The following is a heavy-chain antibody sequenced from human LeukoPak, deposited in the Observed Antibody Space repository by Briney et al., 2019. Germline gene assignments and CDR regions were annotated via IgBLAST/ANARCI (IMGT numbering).Heavy chain of an antibody. CDR1: GFSFSSYA. Sequence: GGSLRLSCAASGFSFSSYAMSWVRQTPGKGLEWVAAIGGSGGSTSYADSVKGRFTISRDDSKNTLYLQMNSLRVEDTAIYYCAKEGCTSPSCYSNCWGQGTLVTVSS. D-gene: IGHD2-2*01. CDR2: IGGSGGST. V-gene: IGHV3-23*01. J-gene: IGHJ4*02. CDR3: AKEGCTSPSCYSNC.